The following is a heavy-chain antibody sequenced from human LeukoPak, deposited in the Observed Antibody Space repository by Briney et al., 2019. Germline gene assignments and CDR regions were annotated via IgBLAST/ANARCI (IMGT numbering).Heavy chain of an antibody. J-gene: IGHJ4*02. Sequence: GGSLRLSCAASGFTFSSYAMHWVRQAPGKGLEWVAFIRHDGSNKYYAGSVKGRFTISRDNSENTLYLQMNSLRKEDTAVYYCARNFYDSSGLFDHWGQGTLVTVSS. CDR3: ARNFYDSSGLFDH. V-gene: IGHV3-30*02. D-gene: IGHD3-22*01. CDR1: GFTFSSYA. CDR2: IRHDGSNK.